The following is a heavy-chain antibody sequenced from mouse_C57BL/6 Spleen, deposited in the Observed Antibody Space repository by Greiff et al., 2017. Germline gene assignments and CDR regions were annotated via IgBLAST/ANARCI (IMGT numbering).Heavy chain of an antibody. J-gene: IGHJ4*01. V-gene: IGHV1-18*01. CDR2: INPNNGGT. D-gene: IGHD1-1*01. CDR1: GYTFTDYN. Sequence: VQLQQSGPELVKPGASVKLPCKASGYTFTDYNMDWVKQSPGKSLEWIGDINPNNGGTIYHQKFKGKATLTVDNSSSTADLELRSLTSEDTAVYYCARGLLTVVATNAMDYWGQGTSVTVAS. CDR3: ARGLLTVVATNAMDY.